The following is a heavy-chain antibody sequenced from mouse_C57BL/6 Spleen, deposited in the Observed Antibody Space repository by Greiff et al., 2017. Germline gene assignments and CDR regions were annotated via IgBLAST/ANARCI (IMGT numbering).Heavy chain of an antibody. V-gene: IGHV6-3*01. CDR3: TGDDYDGWYFDV. CDR1: GFTFSNYW. CDR2: IRLKSDNYAT. Sequence: EVKLVESGGGLVQPGGSIKLSCVASGFTFSNYWMNWVRQSPEKGLEWVAQIRLKSDNYATHYAESVKGRFTISRDDSKSSVYLQMNNLRAEDTGIYYCTGDDYDGWYFDVWGTGTTVTVSS. J-gene: IGHJ1*03. D-gene: IGHD2-4*01.